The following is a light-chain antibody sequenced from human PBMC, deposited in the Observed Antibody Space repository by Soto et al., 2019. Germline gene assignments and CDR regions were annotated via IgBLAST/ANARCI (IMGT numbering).Light chain of an antibody. CDR3: SSYTSSSTRV. J-gene: IGLJ3*02. CDR1: SSDVGGYNY. V-gene: IGLV2-14*01. Sequence: QSALTPPASVSGSPGQSITISCTGTSSDVGGYNYVSWYQQHPGKAPKLMIYEVSNRPSGVSNRFSGSKSGNTDSLTISGLQAEEEADYYCSSYTSSSTRVFGGGTKLTVL. CDR2: EVS.